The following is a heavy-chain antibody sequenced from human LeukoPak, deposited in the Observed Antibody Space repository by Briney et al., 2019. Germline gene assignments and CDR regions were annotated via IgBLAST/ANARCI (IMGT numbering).Heavy chain of an antibody. J-gene: IGHJ3*02. CDR1: GYTFTSYD. CDR2: MNPNSGNT. CDR3: ARDRGTIEMALDAFDI. Sequence: ASVKVSCKASGYTFTSYDINWVRQATGQGLEWMGWMNPNSGNTGYAQKFQGRVTMTTDTSTSTAYMELRSLRSDDTAVYYCARDRGTIEMALDAFDIWGQGTMVTVSS. V-gene: IGHV1-8*02. D-gene: IGHD5-24*01.